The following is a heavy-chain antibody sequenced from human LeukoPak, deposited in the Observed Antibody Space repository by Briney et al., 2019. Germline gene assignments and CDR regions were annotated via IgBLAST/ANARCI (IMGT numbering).Heavy chain of an antibody. CDR3: AREVVAASTYYYYYYMDV. V-gene: IGHV3-66*01. J-gene: IGHJ6*03. D-gene: IGHD2-15*01. Sequence: GGSLRLSCAASGFTVSSNYMSWVIQAPGKGLEWVSVIYSGGSTYYADSVKGRFTISRDNSKNTLYLQMNSLRAEDTAVYYCAREVVAASTYYYYYYMDVWGKGTTVTISS. CDR2: IYSGGST. CDR1: GFTVSSNY.